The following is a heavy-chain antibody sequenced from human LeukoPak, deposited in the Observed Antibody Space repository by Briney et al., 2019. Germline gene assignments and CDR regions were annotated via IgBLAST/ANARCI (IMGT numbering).Heavy chain of an antibody. V-gene: IGHV3-23*01. CDR1: GFTFSNYA. CDR2: ITGSGDNT. J-gene: IGHJ6*03. D-gene: IGHD5-18*01. Sequence: GGSLRLSCAASGFTFSNYAMSWVRQAPGKGLEWVSAITGSGDNTYNADSVKGRFTISRDNSKNTLYLQMNSLRAEDTAVYYCARGTDSGYSYGYYYYYYMDVWGKGTTVTVSS. CDR3: ARGTDSGYSYGYYYYYYMDV.